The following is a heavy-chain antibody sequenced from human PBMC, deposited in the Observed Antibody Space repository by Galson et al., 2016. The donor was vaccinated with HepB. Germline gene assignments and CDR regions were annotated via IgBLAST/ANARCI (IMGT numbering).Heavy chain of an antibody. V-gene: IGHV3-74*01. CDR1: GFTFNSDW. CDR2: IKIDGSDA. D-gene: IGHD1-26*01. Sequence: SLRLSCAASGFTFNSDWMHWVRQAPGKELVWVSRIKIDGSDASYADSVRGRFTISRDNAKDTLYLQMNSLRTEDTAVYFCARDLRYSGSYGTLDWGQGTLVTVSS. CDR3: ARDLRYSGSYGTLD. J-gene: IGHJ4*02.